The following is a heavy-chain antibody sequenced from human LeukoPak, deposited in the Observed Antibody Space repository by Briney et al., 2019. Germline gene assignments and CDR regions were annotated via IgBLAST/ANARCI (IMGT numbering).Heavy chain of an antibody. Sequence: GGSLRLSCAASGFTLSSYWMHWVRQAPGKGLVWVSQVNTDGSSTNYADSVKGRFTISRDNSKNTLYLQMNSLRAEDTAVYYCARGGRIAVAGTGGDYWGQGTLVTVSS. D-gene: IGHD6-19*01. J-gene: IGHJ4*02. CDR1: GFTLSSYW. V-gene: IGHV3-74*01. CDR3: ARGGRIAVAGTGGDY. CDR2: VNTDGSST.